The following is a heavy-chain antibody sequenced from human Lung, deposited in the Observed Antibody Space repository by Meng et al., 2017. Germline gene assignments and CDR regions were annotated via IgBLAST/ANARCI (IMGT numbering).Heavy chain of an antibody. J-gene: IGHJ4*02. V-gene: IGHV1-18*01. D-gene: IGHD3-10*01. CDR3: ARGTPGRSYCDY. CDR2: LGAHPGDT. Sequence: HVQLLQSGAEVKQPGASLKVSCKASDYTFTGYGVRWVRQAPGQGLEWMAWLGAHPGDTSFAPKFLGRVTVTADTATATAYMELRSLRSDDTAVYYCARGTPGRSYCDYWGLGTLVTVSS. CDR1: DYTFTGYG.